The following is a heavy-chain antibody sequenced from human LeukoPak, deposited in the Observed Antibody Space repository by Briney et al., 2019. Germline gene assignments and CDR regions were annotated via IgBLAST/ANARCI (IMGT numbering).Heavy chain of an antibody. CDR3: ASKSSDHGELRFDY. D-gene: IGHD4-17*01. V-gene: IGHV4-59*01. CDR2: IYYTGTT. J-gene: IGHJ4*02. Sequence: GSLRLSCAASGFTFSSYAMNWVRQAPGKGLEWIGYIYYTGTTNYNPSLKSRVTISVDTSKNQFSLRLSSVTAADTAVYYCASKSSDHGELRFDYWGQGTLVTVSS. CDR1: GFTFSSYA.